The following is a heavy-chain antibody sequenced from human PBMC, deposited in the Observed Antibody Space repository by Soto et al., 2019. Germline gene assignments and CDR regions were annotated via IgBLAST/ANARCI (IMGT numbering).Heavy chain of an antibody. CDR3: ATGFPTYYYDCSGYYEGDHFDY. Sequence: QLQLQQSGPGLVKPSETLSLTCTVSGGSISSSSYYWGWIRQPPGKGLEWIGSIYYSGSTYYNPSLKSRVTISVDTSKNQFSLKLSSVTAADTAVYYCATGFPTYYYDCSGYYEGDHFDYWGQGTLVTVSS. J-gene: IGHJ4*02. CDR2: IYYSGST. CDR1: GGSISSSSYY. D-gene: IGHD3-22*01. V-gene: IGHV4-39*01.